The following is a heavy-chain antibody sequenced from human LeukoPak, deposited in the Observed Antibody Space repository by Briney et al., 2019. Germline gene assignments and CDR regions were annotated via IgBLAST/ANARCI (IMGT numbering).Heavy chain of an antibody. CDR2: IYHSGST. Sequence: SETLSLTCAVSGGPISSTNWWSWVRQPPGKGLEWIGEIYHSGSTNYNPSLRSRITISVDKSKDQFSLRLSSVTAADTAVYYCARDDGRPRIFDYWGQGTLVTVSS. D-gene: IGHD2-15*01. J-gene: IGHJ4*02. CDR1: GGPISSTNW. CDR3: ARDDGRPRIFDY. V-gene: IGHV4-4*02.